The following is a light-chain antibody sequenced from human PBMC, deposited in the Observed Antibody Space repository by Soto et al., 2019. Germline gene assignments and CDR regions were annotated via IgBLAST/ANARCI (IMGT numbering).Light chain of an antibody. V-gene: IGLV2-8*01. CDR3: SSYAGSNNLGV. Sequence: QSALTQPPSASGSPGQPVTISCTGTSSDVGGYNYVSWYQQHPGKAPKLMIYEVSKRPSGVPDRFSGSKSGNTASLTVSGLQAEDEADYYCSSYAGSNNLGVFGTGTKSPS. J-gene: IGLJ1*01. CDR2: EVS. CDR1: SSDVGGYNY.